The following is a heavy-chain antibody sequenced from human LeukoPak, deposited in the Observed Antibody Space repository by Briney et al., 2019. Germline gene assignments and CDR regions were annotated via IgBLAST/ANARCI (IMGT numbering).Heavy chain of an antibody. Sequence: ASVKVSCKASGYTFTSYDINWVRQATGQGLEWMGWMNPYSGNTGYAQKFQGRVTITRDTSASTAYMELSSLRSEDMAVYYCARSPYSSISDNWFDPWGQGTLVTVSS. V-gene: IGHV1-8*03. CDR2: MNPYSGNT. CDR1: GYTFTSYD. D-gene: IGHD3-3*02. J-gene: IGHJ5*02. CDR3: ARSPYSSISDNWFDP.